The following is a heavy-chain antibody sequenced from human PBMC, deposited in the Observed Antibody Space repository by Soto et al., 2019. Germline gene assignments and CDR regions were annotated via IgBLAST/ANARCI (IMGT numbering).Heavy chain of an antibody. CDR2: ISSSSSYI. Sequence: EVQLVESGGGLVKPGGSLRLSCAASGFTFSSYSMNWVRQAPGKGLEWVSSISSSSSYIYYADSVKGRFTISRDNAKNSLYRQMNSLRAEDTAVYYCARGTNYYDSSGYYGYWGQGTLVTVSS. D-gene: IGHD3-22*01. CDR1: GFTFSSYS. CDR3: ARGTNYYDSSGYYGY. J-gene: IGHJ4*02. V-gene: IGHV3-21*01.